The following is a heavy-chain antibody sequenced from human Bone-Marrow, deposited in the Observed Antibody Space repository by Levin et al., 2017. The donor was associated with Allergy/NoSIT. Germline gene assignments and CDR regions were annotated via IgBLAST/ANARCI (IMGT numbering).Heavy chain of an antibody. D-gene: IGHD5-18*01. CDR2: ISYDGSNK. V-gene: IGHV3-30-3*01. J-gene: IGHJ4*02. Sequence: GGSLRLSCAASGFTFSSYAMHWVRQAPGKGLEWVAVISYDGSNKYYADSVKGRFTISRDNSKNTLYLQMNSLRAEDTAVYYCARDYATWIQLWLLGYWGQGTLVTVSS. CDR1: GFTFSSYA. CDR3: ARDYATWIQLWLLGY.